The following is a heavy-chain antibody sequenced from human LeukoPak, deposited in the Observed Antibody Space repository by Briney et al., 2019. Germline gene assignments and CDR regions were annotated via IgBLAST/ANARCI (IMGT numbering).Heavy chain of an antibody. CDR2: INSDGSST. J-gene: IGHJ4*02. CDR1: GFTFSSYW. Sequence: PGGSLRLSCAASGFTFSSYWMHWVRQAPGKGLVWVSRINSDGSSTSYADSVKGRFTISRDNAKNTLYLQMNSLRSEDTAVYYCARDHHPTYYYDSSGQLYWGQGTLVTVSS. CDR3: ARDHHPTYYYDSSGQLY. D-gene: IGHD3-22*01. V-gene: IGHV3-74*01.